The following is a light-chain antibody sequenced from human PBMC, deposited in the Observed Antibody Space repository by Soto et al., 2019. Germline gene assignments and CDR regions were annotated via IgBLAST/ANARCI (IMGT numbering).Light chain of an antibody. V-gene: IGLV2-23*01. J-gene: IGLJ3*02. CDR2: EGS. CDR3: CSFEIRNTVM. CDR1: SSDVGSYNH. Sequence: QSALTQPASVSGSPGQSITISCTGTSSDVGSYNHVSWYQQHPGKAPKLTIYEGSKRPSGVSNRFSGSKSGNTASLTNSGLQDEDEDDYYYCSFEIRNTVMFGGGTKLTAL.